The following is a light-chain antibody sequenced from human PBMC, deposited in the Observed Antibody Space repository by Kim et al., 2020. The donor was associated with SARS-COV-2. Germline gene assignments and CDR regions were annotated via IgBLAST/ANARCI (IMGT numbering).Light chain of an antibody. Sequence: AIQLTQSPTSLSAFVGDRVTITCRASQGISSAIAWYQQKTGNTPKLLIHDASSLQSGVPPRFSGSGSGTDFTLTITSLQPEDFATYYCQQFKNYPRTFGQGTKVDIK. J-gene: IGKJ1*01. CDR3: QQFKNYPRT. CDR1: QGISSA. CDR2: DAS. V-gene: IGKV1D-13*01.